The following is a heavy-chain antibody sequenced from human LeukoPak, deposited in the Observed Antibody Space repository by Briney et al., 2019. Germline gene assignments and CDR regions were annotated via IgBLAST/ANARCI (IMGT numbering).Heavy chain of an antibody. V-gene: IGHV1-46*01. CDR2: INPSGGST. CDR3: AKEYSSGWYRGVALDAFDI. D-gene: IGHD6-19*01. CDR1: GYTFTSYY. Sequence: ASVKVSCKASGYTFTSYYMHWVRQAPGQGLEWMGIINPSGGSTSYAQKFQGRVTMTRDMSTSTVYMELSSLRSEDTAVYYCAKEYSSGWYRGVALDAFDIWGQGTMVTVSS. J-gene: IGHJ3*02.